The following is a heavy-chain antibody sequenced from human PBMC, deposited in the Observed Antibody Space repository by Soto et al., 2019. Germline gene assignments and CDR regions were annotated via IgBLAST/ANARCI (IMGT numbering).Heavy chain of an antibody. CDR1: GYSFATSG. CDR2: ISAYNGNT. CDR3: ARAGQSYDSSGYAN. V-gene: IGHV1-18*01. J-gene: IGHJ4*02. D-gene: IGHD3-22*01. Sequence: QVKLVQSGTEVKQPGASMKVSCKASGYSFATSGISWVRQAPGQGLQWMGWISAYNGNTNYDQKLQDRVTMTTDTSTSTAYLELRNLRSDDTAVYYCARAGQSYDSSGYANWGQGTLVTVAS.